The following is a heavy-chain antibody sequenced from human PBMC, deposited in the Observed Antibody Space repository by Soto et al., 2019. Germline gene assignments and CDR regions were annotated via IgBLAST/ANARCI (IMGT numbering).Heavy chain of an antibody. J-gene: IGHJ6*02. D-gene: IGHD3-3*01. V-gene: IGHV3-23*01. Sequence: GGSLRLSCAASRFTFSSYAMSWVRQAPGKGPERVSAISGSGGSTYYADSVNSRFTISRDNSKNTLYLQMNSLRAEDTAIYYCAKGPTIFGVVIIFEYYYGMDIWGQGTTVTVSS. CDR3: AKGPTIFGVVIIFEYYYGMDI. CDR1: RFTFSSYA. CDR2: ISGSGGST.